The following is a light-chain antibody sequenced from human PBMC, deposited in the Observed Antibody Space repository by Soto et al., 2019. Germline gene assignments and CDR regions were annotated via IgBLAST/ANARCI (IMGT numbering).Light chain of an antibody. CDR1: QSVSSY. CDR2: DAS. V-gene: IGKV3-15*01. J-gene: IGKJ2*01. Sequence: EIVLTQSPATLSLSPGERATLSCRASQSVSSYLAWYQQKPGQAPRLLIYDASTMATGIPARFSGSGSGTEFTLTINSLQSEDFAIYYCQQYNNWPPYTFGQGTKLEIK. CDR3: QQYNNWPPYT.